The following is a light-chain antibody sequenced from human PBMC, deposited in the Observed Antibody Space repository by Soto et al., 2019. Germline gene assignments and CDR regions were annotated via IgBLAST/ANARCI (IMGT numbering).Light chain of an antibody. V-gene: IGKV1-9*01. Sequence: IQLTQSPSSLSASVGDRVTITCRASQGISSYLAWYQQKPGKAPKLLIYAASTLQSGVPSRFSGSGSGTDFTLTISSLQPEDFATYYCQQLIPMYTFGQGPKLEIK. CDR3: QQLIPMYT. J-gene: IGKJ2*01. CDR2: AAS. CDR1: QGISSY.